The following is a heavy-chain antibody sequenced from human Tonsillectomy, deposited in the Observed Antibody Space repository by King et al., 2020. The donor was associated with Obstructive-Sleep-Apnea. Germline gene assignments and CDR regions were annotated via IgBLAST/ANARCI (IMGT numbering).Heavy chain of an antibody. CDR1: GYTFTSYY. CDR3: ARDLQWGAGGY. J-gene: IGHJ4*02. D-gene: IGHD4-11*01. V-gene: IGHV1-46*03. Sequence: VQLVESGAEVKKPGASVKVSCKASGYTFTSYYMHWVRQAPGQGLEWMGIINPSGGSTRYAQKFQGRVTMTRDTSTSTVYMELSSQRSEDTAVYYCARDLQWGAGGYWGQGTLVTVSS. CDR2: INPSGGST.